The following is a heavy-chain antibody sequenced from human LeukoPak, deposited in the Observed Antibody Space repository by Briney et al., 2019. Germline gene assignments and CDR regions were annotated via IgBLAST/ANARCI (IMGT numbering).Heavy chain of an antibody. CDR1: GFTFDDYA. Sequence: PGGSLRLSCAASGFTFDDYAMHWVRQAPGKGLEWVSGISWNSGSIGYADSVKGRFTISRDNAKNSLYLQMNSLRAEDMALYYCAKDIGSGSYVFMGSYFDYWGQGTLVTVSS. D-gene: IGHD3-10*01. J-gene: IGHJ4*02. CDR2: ISWNSGSI. CDR3: AKDIGSGSYVFMGSYFDY. V-gene: IGHV3-9*03.